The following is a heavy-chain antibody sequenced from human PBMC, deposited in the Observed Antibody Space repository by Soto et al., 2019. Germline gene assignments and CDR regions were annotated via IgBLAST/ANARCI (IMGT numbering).Heavy chain of an antibody. Sequence: QVQLQQWGAGLLKPSETLSLTCAVYGGSFSGYYWSWIRQPPGKGLEWIGEINHSGSTNYNPSLKSRVTISVDTSKNQFSLKLSSVTAADTAVYYCARGRISYGSPSDYWGQGTLVTVSS. CDR3: ARGRISYGSPSDY. V-gene: IGHV4-34*01. CDR2: INHSGST. D-gene: IGHD4-17*01. J-gene: IGHJ4*02. CDR1: GGSFSGYY.